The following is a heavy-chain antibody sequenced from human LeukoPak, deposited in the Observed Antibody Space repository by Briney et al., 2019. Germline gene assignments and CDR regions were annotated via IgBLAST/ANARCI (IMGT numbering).Heavy chain of an antibody. CDR1: GFTFSSYE. D-gene: IGHD3-16*01. J-gene: IGHJ3*02. Sequence: GGSLRLSCAASGFTFSSYEMNWVRQAPGKGLEWVSYISSSGSTIYYADSVKGRFTISRDNAKNSLYLQMNSLRAEDTAVYYCARAVSNAFDIWGQGTMVTVSS. V-gene: IGHV3-48*03. CDR2: ISSSGSTI. CDR3: ARAVSNAFDI.